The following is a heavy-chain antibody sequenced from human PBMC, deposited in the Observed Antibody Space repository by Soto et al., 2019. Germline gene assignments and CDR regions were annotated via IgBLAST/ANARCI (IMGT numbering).Heavy chain of an antibody. Sequence: GGSLRLSCAAAGFTGGGNDMSWVRQAPGKGLEWVSVIYSGGSTYYADSVKGRFTISRDNSKNTLYLQMNSLRAEDTAVYYCAREIGYCTNGVCYLHAFDIWGQGTMVTVSS. CDR2: IYSGGST. V-gene: IGHV3-66*01. J-gene: IGHJ3*02. D-gene: IGHD2-8*01. CDR1: GFTGGGND. CDR3: AREIGYCTNGVCYLHAFDI.